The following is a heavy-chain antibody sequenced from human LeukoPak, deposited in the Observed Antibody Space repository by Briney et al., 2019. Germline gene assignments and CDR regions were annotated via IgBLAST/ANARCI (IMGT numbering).Heavy chain of an antibody. CDR3: ARDRGESFRWLHHKDWFDP. Sequence: EASVKVSCKASGYTFTSYGISWVRQAPGQGLEWMGWISAYNGNTNYAQKLQGRVTMTTDTSTSTAYMELRSLRSDDMAVYYCARDRGESFRWLHHKDWFDPWGQGTLVTVSS. V-gene: IGHV1-18*03. CDR2: ISAYNGNT. D-gene: IGHD6-19*01. J-gene: IGHJ5*02. CDR1: GYTFTSYG.